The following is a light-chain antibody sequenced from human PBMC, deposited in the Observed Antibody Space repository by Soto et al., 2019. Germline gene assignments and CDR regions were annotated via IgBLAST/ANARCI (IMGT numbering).Light chain of an antibody. J-gene: IGKJ3*01. CDR2: DAS. CDR1: QSVSSY. Sequence: EIVLTQSPATLSLSPGERATLSCRASQSVSSYLAWYQQKPGQAPRLLIYDASNRATGIPARFSGSGSGTDFTLTISSLELEDFAVYYCQQRSNWPPPFGPGTKVDIK. V-gene: IGKV3-11*01. CDR3: QQRSNWPPP.